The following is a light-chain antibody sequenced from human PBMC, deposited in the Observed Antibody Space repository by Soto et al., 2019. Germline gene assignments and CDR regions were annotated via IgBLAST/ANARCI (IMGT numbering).Light chain of an antibody. Sequence: DIVLTQSPGTLSLSPGERATLSCRASQVIASNNLAWHQQKPGQAPRLLISGASRRATGIPDRFSGSGSETDFTLTINRLEPEDFAVYYCQQYTSSITFGQGTRLEIK. CDR2: GAS. CDR1: QVIASNN. V-gene: IGKV3-20*01. J-gene: IGKJ5*01. CDR3: QQYTSSIT.